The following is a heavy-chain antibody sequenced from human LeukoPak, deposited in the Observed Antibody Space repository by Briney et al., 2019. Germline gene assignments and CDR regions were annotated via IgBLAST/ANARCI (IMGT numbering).Heavy chain of an antibody. V-gene: IGHV4-4*07. D-gene: IGHD2-15*01. CDR2: IYTRGST. J-gene: IGHJ3*02. Sequence: SETLSLTCTVSGGSISSYYWSWIRQPPGKGLEWIGRIYTRGSTNYNPSLKGRVTMSVDTSKNQFSLKLSSVTAADTAVYYCARGRYCSADICSGGDAFDIWGQGTMVSVSS. CDR1: GGSISSYY. CDR3: ARGRYCSADICSGGDAFDI.